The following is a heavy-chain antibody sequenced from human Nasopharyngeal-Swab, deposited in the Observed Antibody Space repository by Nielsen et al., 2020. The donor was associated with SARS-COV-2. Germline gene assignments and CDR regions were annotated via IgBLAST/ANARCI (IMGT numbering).Heavy chain of an antibody. D-gene: IGHD6-13*01. Sequence: ASVKVSCKASGDTFTCYAMNWVRKAPGQGLEWMGWINTNTGNPTYAQGFTGRFVFSLGTSVSTAYLQISSLKAEDTAVYYCARDTRSSWYYYYGMDVWGQGTTVTVSS. CDR3: ARDTRSSWYYYYGMDV. J-gene: IGHJ6*02. V-gene: IGHV7-4-1*02. CDR2: INTNTGNP. CDR1: GDTFTCYA.